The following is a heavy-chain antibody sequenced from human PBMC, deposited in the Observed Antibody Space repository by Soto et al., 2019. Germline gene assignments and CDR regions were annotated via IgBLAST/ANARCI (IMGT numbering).Heavy chain of an antibody. Sequence: QVQLQQWGAGLLKPSETLSLTCAVYGGSFSGYYWSWIRQPPGKGLEWIGEINHSGSTNYNPSLKRRGTIAGDTSKNQFSLKLSSVTAADTAVYYCARTIIPHYYGSGKYYNWFDPWGQGTLVTVSS. J-gene: IGHJ5*02. D-gene: IGHD3-10*01. CDR3: ARTIIPHYYGSGKYYNWFDP. V-gene: IGHV4-34*01. CDR2: INHSGST. CDR1: GGSFSGYY.